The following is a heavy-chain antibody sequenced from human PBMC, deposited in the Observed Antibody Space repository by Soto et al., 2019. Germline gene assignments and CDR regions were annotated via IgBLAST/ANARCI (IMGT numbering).Heavy chain of an antibody. CDR2: IYHSGST. CDR1: GGSISSGGYS. V-gene: IGHV4-30-2*01. CDR3: ARGEVVALGY. Sequence: QLQLQESGSGLVKPSQTLSLTCAVSGGSISSGGYSWSWIRQPPGKGLEWIGYIYHSGSTYYNPSLNCRVTILVHRSKNQFSLKLSSVTAADTAVYYCARGEVVALGYWGQGTLVTVSS. D-gene: IGHD2-15*01. J-gene: IGHJ4*02.